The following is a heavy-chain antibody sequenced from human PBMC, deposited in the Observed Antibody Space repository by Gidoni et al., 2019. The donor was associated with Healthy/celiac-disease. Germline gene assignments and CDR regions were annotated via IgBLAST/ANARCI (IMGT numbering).Heavy chain of an antibody. V-gene: IGHV3-9*01. CDR2: ISGNSGSI. CDR3: AKGRFLEWRDNWFDP. CDR1: GCTFDDYA. J-gene: IGHJ5*02. Sequence: EVQLVESGGGLVQTGRALRLSCAASGCTFDDYAMHWVRQAPGKGLEWVSGISGNSGSIGYADSVKGRFTISRDNAKNSLYLQMNSLRAEDTAFYYCAKGRFLEWRDNWFDPWGQGTLVTVSS. D-gene: IGHD3-3*01.